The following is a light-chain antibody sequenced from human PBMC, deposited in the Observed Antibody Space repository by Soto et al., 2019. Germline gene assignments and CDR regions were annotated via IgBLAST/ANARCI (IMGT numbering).Light chain of an antibody. J-gene: IGLJ2*01. CDR2: EVS. V-gene: IGLV2-14*01. Sequence: QSALTQPAFVSGSPGQSITISCTGTSSDVGGYNFVSWYQQHPGKAPRLMIYEVSNRPSGVSDRFSGSKSGNTASLTISGLQAEDEADYYCSSYTFSSALVVFGGGTKLTVL. CDR1: SSDVGGYNF. CDR3: SSYTFSSALVV.